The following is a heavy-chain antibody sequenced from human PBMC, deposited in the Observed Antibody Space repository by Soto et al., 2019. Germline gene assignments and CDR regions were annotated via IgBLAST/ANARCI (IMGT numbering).Heavy chain of an antibody. CDR1: GFTFSDYY. Sequence: TEGSLRLSCAASGFTFSDYYMSWIRQAPGKGLEWVSYISSSGSTIYYADSVKGRFTISRDNAKNSLYLQMNSLRAEDTAVYYCARDCSSTSCYVYFPGMDVWGQGTTVTISS. CDR2: ISSSGSTI. D-gene: IGHD2-2*01. V-gene: IGHV3-11*01. J-gene: IGHJ6*02. CDR3: ARDCSSTSCYVYFPGMDV.